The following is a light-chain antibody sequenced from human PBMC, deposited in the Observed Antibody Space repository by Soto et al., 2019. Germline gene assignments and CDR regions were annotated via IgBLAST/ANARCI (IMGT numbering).Light chain of an antibody. J-gene: IGLJ2*01. CDR3: SSYASGNTLL. CDR2: EVS. CDR1: SRDIGGYNY. V-gene: IGLV2-14*01. Sequence: QSALTQPASVSGSPGQSITISCTGSSRDIGGYNYVSWYQQYPGKVPKLMIYEVSHRPSGVSNRFSGSKSGNTASLTISGLQAEDEADYSCSSYASGNTLLFGGGTKLTAL.